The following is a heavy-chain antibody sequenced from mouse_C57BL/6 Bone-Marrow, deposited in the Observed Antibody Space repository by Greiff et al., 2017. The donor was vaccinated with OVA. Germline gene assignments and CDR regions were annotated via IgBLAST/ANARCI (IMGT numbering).Heavy chain of an antibody. Sequence: QVQLQQPGAELVMPGASVKLSCKASGYTFTSYWMHWVKQRPGQGLEWIGEIDPSDSYTNYNQKFKGKSTLTVDKSSSTAYMQLSSLTSEDSAVYYCARDDYGVYYAMDYWGQGTSVTVSS. D-gene: IGHD2-4*01. CDR3: ARDDYGVYYAMDY. CDR1: GYTFTSYW. V-gene: IGHV1-69*01. CDR2: IDPSDSYT. J-gene: IGHJ4*01.